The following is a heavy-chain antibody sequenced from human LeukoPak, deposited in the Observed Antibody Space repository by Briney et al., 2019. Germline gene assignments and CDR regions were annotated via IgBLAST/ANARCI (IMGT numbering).Heavy chain of an antibody. D-gene: IGHD2-2*01. CDR1: GGSINSYY. Sequence: SETLSLTCTVSGGSINSYYWSWIRQPPGKGLEWIAFIYYSGSTKYNPSLKSRVTISVDTSKNQFSLRLSSVTAADTAVYYCARVNIVVVPAAGGAFDIWGQGTMVTVSS. J-gene: IGHJ3*02. V-gene: IGHV4-59*08. CDR2: IYYSGST. CDR3: ARVNIVVVPAAGGAFDI.